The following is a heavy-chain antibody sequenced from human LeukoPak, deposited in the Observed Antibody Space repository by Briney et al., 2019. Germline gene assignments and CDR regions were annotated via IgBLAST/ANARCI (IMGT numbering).Heavy chain of an antibody. J-gene: IGHJ4*02. CDR2: ISNSGGST. CDR1: GFTFSSYA. V-gene: IGHV3-23*01. Sequence: PGGSLRLSCAASGFTFSSYAMSWVRQAPGKGLEWVSAISNSGGSTYYADSVKGRFTISRDNSKNTLYLQMNSLRAEDTAVYYCAKDYSDSRVADVFFEYWGQGTLVTVSS. D-gene: IGHD2-15*01. CDR3: AKDYSDSRVADVFFEY.